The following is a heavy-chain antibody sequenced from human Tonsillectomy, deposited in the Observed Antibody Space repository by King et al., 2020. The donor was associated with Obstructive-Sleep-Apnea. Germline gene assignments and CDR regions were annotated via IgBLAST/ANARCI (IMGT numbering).Heavy chain of an antibody. CDR3: ARDGYTSSSDY. V-gene: IGHV3-64*01. J-gene: IGHJ4*02. CDR1: GFTFSSYD. Sequence: VQLVESGGGLVQPGGSLRLSCAASGFTFSSYDMHWVRQAPGKGLEYVSAISRNGGSTYYANSVKGRFTISRENFKRTLYLQMGSLRAEDMAVYYCARDGYTSSSDYWGQGTLVTVSS. CDR2: ISRNGGST. D-gene: IGHD6-13*01.